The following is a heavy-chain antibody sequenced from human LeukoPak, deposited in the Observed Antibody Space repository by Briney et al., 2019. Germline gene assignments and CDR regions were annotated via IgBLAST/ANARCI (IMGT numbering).Heavy chain of an antibody. V-gene: IGHV4-61*01. Sequence: PSETLSLTCTVSGGSIDTSSYYWSWIRQPPGKGLEWIGYIYYSGSTNYNPSLKSRVTISVDTSKNQFSLKLSSVTAADTAVYYCARVGYYYDSSGYYFSEYFQHWGQGTLVTVSS. D-gene: IGHD3-22*01. CDR3: ARVGYYYDSSGYYFSEYFQH. CDR2: IYYSGST. CDR1: GGSIDTSSYY. J-gene: IGHJ1*01.